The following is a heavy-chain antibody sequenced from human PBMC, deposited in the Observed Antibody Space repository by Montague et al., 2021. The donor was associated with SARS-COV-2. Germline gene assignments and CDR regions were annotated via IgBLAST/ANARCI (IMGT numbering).Heavy chain of an antibody. CDR2: IYYSGST. D-gene: IGHD2-8*01. Sequence: SETLSLTSTVSGGSISGFYWSWIRQPPGKGLEWIGYIYYSGSTKXNPSRESRVAVSVDRSKNQVSLKLTSVTAADTAVYYCARLLRSCTNGVCRTYYYYALDVWDQGTTVTVSS. J-gene: IGHJ6*02. CDR3: ARLLRSCTNGVCRTYYYYALDV. CDR1: GGSISGFY. V-gene: IGHV4-59*01.